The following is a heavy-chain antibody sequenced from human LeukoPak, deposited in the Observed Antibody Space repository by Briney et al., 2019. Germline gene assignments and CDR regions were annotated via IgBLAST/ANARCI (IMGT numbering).Heavy chain of an antibody. CDR2: ISGSGGST. D-gene: IGHD4-17*01. Sequence: GGSLRLSCAASGCTFSSYAMSWVRQAPGKGLEWVSAISGSGGSTYYADSVKGRFTISRDNSKNTLYLQMNRLRAEDTAVYYRAKVRYDGDYVNNWGQRTLVTVSP. J-gene: IGHJ4*02. CDR1: GCTFSSYA. V-gene: IGHV3-23*01. CDR3: AKVRYDGDYVNN.